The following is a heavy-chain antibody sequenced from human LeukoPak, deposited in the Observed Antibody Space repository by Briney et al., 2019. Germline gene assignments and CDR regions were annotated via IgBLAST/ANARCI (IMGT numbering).Heavy chain of an antibody. Sequence: PGGSLRLSCAASGFTFSSYSMNWVRQAPGKGLEWIGTIYYSGSTYYNPSLKSRVIMSVDASQNQFSLKLSSVTAADTAVYYCARHYHTDAQASLGYWGQGALVTVSS. CDR3: ARHYHTDAQASLGY. CDR1: GFTFSSYSMN. CDR2: IYYSGST. V-gene: IGHV4-59*04. J-gene: IGHJ4*02. D-gene: IGHD2-2*01.